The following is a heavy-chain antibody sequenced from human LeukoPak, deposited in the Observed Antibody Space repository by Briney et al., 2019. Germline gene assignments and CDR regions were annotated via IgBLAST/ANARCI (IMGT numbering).Heavy chain of an antibody. CDR3: ARRVGATTRAYYYYMDV. CDR2: INHSGST. CDR1: GGSFSGYY. D-gene: IGHD1-26*01. Sequence: PPETLSLTCAVYGGSFSGYYWSWIRQPPGKGLEWIGEINHSGSTNYNPSLKSRVTISVDTSKNQFSLKLSSVTAADTAVYYCARRVGATTRAYYYYMDVWGKGTTVTVSS. V-gene: IGHV4-34*01. J-gene: IGHJ6*03.